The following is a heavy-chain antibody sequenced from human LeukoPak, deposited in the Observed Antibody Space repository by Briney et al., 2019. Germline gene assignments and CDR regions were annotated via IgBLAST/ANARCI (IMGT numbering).Heavy chain of an antibody. V-gene: IGHV3-7*01. J-gene: IGHJ4*02. Sequence: GGSLRLSCAASGFYFKSYNMAWVGQAPGKGLEWVATTDREGSDRGKEYTASVRGRFTISRDNGKNSVHLYMSNLGADDTAVYFCVTEYWYRFDYWGQGIPVTVSS. CDR3: VTEYWYRFDY. CDR1: GFYFKSYN. D-gene: IGHD1-14*01. CDR2: TDREGSDRGK.